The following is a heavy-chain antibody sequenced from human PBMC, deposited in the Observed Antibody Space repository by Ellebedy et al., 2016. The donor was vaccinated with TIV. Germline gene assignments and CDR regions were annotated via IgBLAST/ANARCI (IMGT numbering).Heavy chain of an antibody. D-gene: IGHD5-18*01. V-gene: IGHV4-59*08. J-gene: IGHJ4*02. CDR1: GGSISSYY. CDR2: IYYSRST. Sequence: MPSETLSLTCTVSGGSISSYYWSWIRQPPGKGLEWIGYIYYSRSTNYNPSLKSRVTISVDTSKNQFSLKLSSVTAADTAVYYCARLGYSYGLDDYWGQGTLVTVSS. CDR3: ARLGYSYGLDDY.